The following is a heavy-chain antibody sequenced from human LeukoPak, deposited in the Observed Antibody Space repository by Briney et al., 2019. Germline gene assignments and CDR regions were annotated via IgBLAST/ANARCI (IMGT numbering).Heavy chain of an antibody. CDR1: GFTFNNYA. CDR2: ISTSSDNT. D-gene: IGHD3-16*02. Sequence: GGSLRLSCAASGFTFNNYAMNWVRQAPGKGLEWVSGISTSSDNTYYTDSVKGRFTISRDNSKNTLYLQMNSLRAEDTAVYYCAKEGDTFGGVIVIGPFFDYWGQGTLVTVSS. J-gene: IGHJ4*02. V-gene: IGHV3-23*01. CDR3: AKEGDTFGGVIVIGPFFDY.